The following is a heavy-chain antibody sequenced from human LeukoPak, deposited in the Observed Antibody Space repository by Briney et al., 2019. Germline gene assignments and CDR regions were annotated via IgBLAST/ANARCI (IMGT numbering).Heavy chain of an antibody. Sequence: SETLSLTCTVSGGSISSSSYYWGWIRQPPGKGLEWIGSIYYSGRTYYNPSLKSRVTISVDTSKNQCSLKLSSVTAADTAVYYCARVLQEFDYWGQGTLVTVSS. CDR1: GGSISSSSYY. CDR2: IYYSGRT. D-gene: IGHD2/OR15-2a*01. J-gene: IGHJ4*02. CDR3: ARVLQEFDY. V-gene: IGHV4-39*01.